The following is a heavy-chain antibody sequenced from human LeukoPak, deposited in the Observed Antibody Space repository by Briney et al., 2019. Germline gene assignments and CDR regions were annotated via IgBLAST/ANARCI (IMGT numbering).Heavy chain of an antibody. V-gene: IGHV5-51*01. CDR2: IYPGDSHT. CDR1: GYSFTTYR. Sequence: GESLKISCKGSGYSFTTYRIGWVRQMPGKGLEWMGLIYPGDSHTTYSPSFQGQVTISADKSISTAYLQWSSLKASDTAMYYCATTYAGRYYFDYWGQGTLVTVSS. J-gene: IGHJ4*02. CDR3: ATTYAGRYYFDY. D-gene: IGHD3-16*01.